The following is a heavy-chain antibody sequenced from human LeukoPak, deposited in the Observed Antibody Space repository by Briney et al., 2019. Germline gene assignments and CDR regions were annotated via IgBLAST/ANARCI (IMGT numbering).Heavy chain of an antibody. CDR2: IIPIFGIA. CDR1: GGTFSSYA. Sequence: ASVKVSCKASGGTFSSYAISWVRQAPGQRLEWMGRIIPIFGIANYAQKFQGRVTITADKSTSTAYMELSSLRSEDTAVYYCARDRYDSSGYYYEFDYWGQGTLVTVSS. CDR3: ARDRYDSSGYYYEFDY. V-gene: IGHV1-69*04. J-gene: IGHJ4*02. D-gene: IGHD3-22*01.